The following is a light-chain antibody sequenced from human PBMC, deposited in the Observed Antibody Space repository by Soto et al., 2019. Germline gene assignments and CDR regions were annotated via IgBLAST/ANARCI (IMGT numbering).Light chain of an antibody. CDR2: ATN. V-gene: IGLV1-47*01. CDR1: SSNIGSNS. CDR3: ASWDDSLTGVL. J-gene: IGLJ2*01. Sequence: QAVVTQPPSASGTPGQRVTISCSGSSSNIGSNSIHWYQQLPGTAPTLLIYATNQRPSGVPDRFSGSKSGTSASLAISGLRSEDEAAYYCASWDDSLTGVLFGGGTQLTVL.